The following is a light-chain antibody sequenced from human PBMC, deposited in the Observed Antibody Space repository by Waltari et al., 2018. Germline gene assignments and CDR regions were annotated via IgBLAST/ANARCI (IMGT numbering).Light chain of an antibody. CDR1: SLRSYY. Sequence: SSELTQDPAVSVALGQPVRITCQGDSLRSYYASWYQQKPGQAPVLVIYGKNNRPSGIPDRFSGSSSGNTASLTITGAQAEDEADYYCNSRDSSGHHLVFGGGTKLTVL. J-gene: IGLJ2*01. CDR2: GKN. CDR3: NSRDSSGHHLV. V-gene: IGLV3-19*01.